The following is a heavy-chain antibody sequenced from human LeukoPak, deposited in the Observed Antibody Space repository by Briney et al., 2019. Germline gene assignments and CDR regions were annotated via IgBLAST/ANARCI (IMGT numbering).Heavy chain of an antibody. D-gene: IGHD3-10*01. CDR3: ARGPTPSYYYGSGSYYSLDY. V-gene: IGHV3-7*01. CDR1: GFTFSSYW. CDR2: IKQDGSEK. J-gene: IGHJ4*02. Sequence: GGSLRLSCAASGFTFSSYWMSWVRQAPGKGLEWVANIKQDGSEKYYVDSVKGRFTISRDNAKNSLYLQMNSLRAEDTAVYYCARGPTPSYYYGSGSYYSLDYWGQGTLVTVSS.